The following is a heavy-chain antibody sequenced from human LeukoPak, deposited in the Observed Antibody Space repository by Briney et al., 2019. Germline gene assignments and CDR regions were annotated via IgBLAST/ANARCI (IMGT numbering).Heavy chain of an antibody. Sequence: GGSLRLSCAASGFTFSRYWMRWVRQAPGKGLEWVANIKQDGSEKYYVASVKGRFTISRDNAKNSLYLQMNSLRAEDTAVYYCARDSGYYTYWGQGTLVTVSS. CDR2: IKQDGSEK. J-gene: IGHJ4*02. CDR1: GFTFSRYW. CDR3: ARDSGYYTY. V-gene: IGHV3-7*01. D-gene: IGHD3-3*01.